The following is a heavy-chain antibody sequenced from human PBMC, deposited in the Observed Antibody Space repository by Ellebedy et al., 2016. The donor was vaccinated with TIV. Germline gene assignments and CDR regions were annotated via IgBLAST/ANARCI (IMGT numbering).Heavy chain of an antibody. J-gene: IGHJ4*02. V-gene: IGHV3-73*01. D-gene: IGHD4-17*01. CDR3: ATYEYGDYTMRD. CDR2: IRSKENNYAT. CDR1: GFTFSAST. Sequence: PGGSLRLSCEASGFTFSASTIHWVRQASGKGLEWVGRIRSKENNYATAYAASVKDRFIISRDDSKNMAYLQMSSLNTEDTAVYYCATYEYGDYTMRDWGQGTLVTVSS.